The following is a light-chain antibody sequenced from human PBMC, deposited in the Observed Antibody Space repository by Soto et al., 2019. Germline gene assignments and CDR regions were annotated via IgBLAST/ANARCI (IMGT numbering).Light chain of an antibody. Sequence: DIQMTQSPSSLSASVGDRVTITCQASQDISNYLNWYQQKPGKAPKLLIYDASNLETGVPSRFSGSGSGTDFTFTISSLQPEDIATYYCQQYDNLPGGPLTFGGGTKVEIK. CDR2: DAS. J-gene: IGKJ4*01. CDR3: QQYDNLPGGPLT. CDR1: QDISNY. V-gene: IGKV1-33*01.